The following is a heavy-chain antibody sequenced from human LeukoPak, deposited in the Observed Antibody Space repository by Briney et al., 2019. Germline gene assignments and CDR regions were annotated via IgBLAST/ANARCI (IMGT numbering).Heavy chain of an antibody. Sequence: GGSLRLSCAASGFTFSSYSMNWVRQAPGKGLEWVSYISSSSSTIYYADSVKGRFTISRDNAKNSLYLQMNSLRAEDTAVYYCARDNTVNYYYYYMDVWGKGTTVTVSS. CDR3: ARDNTVNYYYYYMDV. V-gene: IGHV3-48*01. CDR1: GFTFSSYS. CDR2: ISSSSSTI. J-gene: IGHJ6*03. D-gene: IGHD3-16*02.